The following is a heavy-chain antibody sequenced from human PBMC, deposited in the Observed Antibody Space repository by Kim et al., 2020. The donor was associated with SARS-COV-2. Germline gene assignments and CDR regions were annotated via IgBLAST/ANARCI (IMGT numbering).Heavy chain of an antibody. Sequence: SETLSLTCSVSGGSVSSGGYFWGWVRHPPGKGLEWIGKIFSDGRTYYNPSLKSRVSISIDTSRNQFSLRLNSVAATDTAVYYCARLFTIFGIEIKEKHYFDNWGHGALVTVSS. CDR2: IFSDGRT. D-gene: IGHD3-3*01. V-gene: IGHV4-39*01. J-gene: IGHJ4*01. CDR3: ARLFTIFGIEIKEKHYFDN. CDR1: GGSVSSGGYF.